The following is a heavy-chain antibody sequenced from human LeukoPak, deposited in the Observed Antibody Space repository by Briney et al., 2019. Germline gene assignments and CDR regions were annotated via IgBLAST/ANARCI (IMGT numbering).Heavy chain of an antibody. V-gene: IGHV1-46*01. CDR2: INPGGDNT. CDR3: ARGKTYYYDSSGYFNFDY. J-gene: IGHJ4*02. Sequence: GASVKVSCKASGYTFTNYYIHRVRQAPGQGLEWMGLINPGGDNTDYAQNFQGRVTMTRDTSISTAYMELSRLRSDDTAVYYCARGKTYYYDSSGYFNFDYWGQGTLVTVSS. CDR1: GYTFTNYY. D-gene: IGHD3-22*01.